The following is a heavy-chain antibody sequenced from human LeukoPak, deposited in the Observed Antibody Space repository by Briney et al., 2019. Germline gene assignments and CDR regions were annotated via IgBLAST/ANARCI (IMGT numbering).Heavy chain of an antibody. CDR3: ARDRTGTYYYGSGSYKPLDY. D-gene: IGHD3-10*01. CDR1: GFTFSVYS. Sequence: GGSLRLSCAASGFTFSVYSMNWVRQAPGKGLEWVSSITTSSSDMYYADSVKGRFTISRDNSKNTLYLQMNSLRAEDTAVYYCARDRTGTYYYGSGSYKPLDYWGQGTLVTVSS. J-gene: IGHJ4*02. CDR2: ITTSSSDM. V-gene: IGHV3-21*01.